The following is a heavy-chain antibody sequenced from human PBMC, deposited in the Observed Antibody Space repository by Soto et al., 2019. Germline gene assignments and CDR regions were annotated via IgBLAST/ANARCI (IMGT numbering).Heavy chain of an antibody. D-gene: IGHD1-1*01. J-gene: IGHJ4*02. CDR2: ISYDGSNK. Sequence: QVQLVESGGGVVQPGRSLRLSCAASGFTFSSYGMHWVRQAPGKGLEWVAVISYDGSNKYYADSVKGRFTISRDNSKNTLYLQMNSLRAEDTAVYYCAKEENVSGSCDYWGQGTLVTVSS. CDR1: GFTFSSYG. V-gene: IGHV3-30*18. CDR3: AKEENVSGSCDY.